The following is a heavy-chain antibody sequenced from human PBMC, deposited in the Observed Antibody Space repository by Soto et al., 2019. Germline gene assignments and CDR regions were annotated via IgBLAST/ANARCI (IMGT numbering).Heavy chain of an antibody. J-gene: IGHJ5*02. CDR3: AGGIKYGDYSRWFDP. CDR1: GYIFTNYD. CDR2: INPNSGNT. V-gene: IGHV1-8*01. D-gene: IGHD4-17*01. Sequence: QVQLVQSGAEVKKPGASVKVSCKASGYIFTNYDINWVRQATGQGLEYLGWINPNSGNTGYVQKFQGRGTMTRNTSINTAYMELNSLRSEDTAVYYCAGGIKYGDYSRWFDPCGQGTLVTVSS.